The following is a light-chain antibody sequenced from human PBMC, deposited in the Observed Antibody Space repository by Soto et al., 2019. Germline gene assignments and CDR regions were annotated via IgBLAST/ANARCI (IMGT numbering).Light chain of an antibody. CDR2: TTS. CDR1: QSISTY. V-gene: IGKV1-39*01. CDR3: QQSYSRPRT. J-gene: IGKJ1*01. Sequence: DIQMTQSPSSLSASVGDRVTINCRSSQSISTYLNWYQQKPGKAPNLLIYTTSNLESGVPSRFSGSGSGTDFTHTINSLQPEDFATYFCQQSYSRPRTFGQGTKVDIK.